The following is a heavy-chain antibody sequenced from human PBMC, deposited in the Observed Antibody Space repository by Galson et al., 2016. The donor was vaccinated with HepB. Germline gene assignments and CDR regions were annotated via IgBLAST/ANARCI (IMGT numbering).Heavy chain of an antibody. CDR1: GFTFSNHG. CDR3: ARDSAGSSSWCDY. D-gene: IGHD2-8*02. CDR2: IWYDGSNK. V-gene: IGHV3-33*01. J-gene: IGHJ4*02. Sequence: SLRLSCAASGFTFSNHGMHWVRQAPGKGLEWVAVIWYDGSNKYYVDSAKGRFTISRDNSESAVYLHMDSLTAEDTAVYYCARDSAGSSSWCDYWGQGTLVTVSS.